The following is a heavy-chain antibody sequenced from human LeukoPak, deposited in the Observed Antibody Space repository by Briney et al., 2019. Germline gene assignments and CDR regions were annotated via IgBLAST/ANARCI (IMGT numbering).Heavy chain of an antibody. J-gene: IGHJ4*02. CDR1: GFTFSSYW. Sequence: GGSLRLSCAASGFTFSSYWMHWARQAPGKGLVWVSRINSDGSSTTYADSVKGRFTIARDNAKNTLYLQMNSLRPEDTAVYYCARGAISSYYEDWGQGTLVTVSS. CDR2: INSDGSST. CDR3: ARGAISSYYED. V-gene: IGHV3-74*03. D-gene: IGHD1-26*01.